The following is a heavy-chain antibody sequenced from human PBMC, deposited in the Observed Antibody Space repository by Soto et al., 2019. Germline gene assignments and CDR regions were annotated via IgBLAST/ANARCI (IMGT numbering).Heavy chain of an antibody. CDR3: ATLSYYDSSGYFDDY. CDR2: IYYSGST. D-gene: IGHD3-22*01. CDR1: GGSISSGDYY. V-gene: IGHV4-30-4*01. J-gene: IGHJ4*02. Sequence: SETLSLTCTVSGGSISSGDYYWSWIRQPPGKGLEWIGYIYYSGSTYYNPSLKSRVTISVDTSKNQFSLKLSSVTAADTAVYYCATLSYYDSSGYFDDYWGQGTLVTV.